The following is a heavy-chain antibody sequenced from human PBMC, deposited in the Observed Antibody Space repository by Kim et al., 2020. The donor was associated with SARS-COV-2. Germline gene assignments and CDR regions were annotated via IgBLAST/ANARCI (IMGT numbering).Heavy chain of an antibody. V-gene: IGHV5-51*01. D-gene: IGHD1-26*01. Sequence: FQGQVTISADKSIRTAYLQWSSLKASDTAMYYCARHFSSGGRYPYYFDYWGQGTLVTVSS. CDR3: ARHFSSGGRYPYYFDY. J-gene: IGHJ4*02.